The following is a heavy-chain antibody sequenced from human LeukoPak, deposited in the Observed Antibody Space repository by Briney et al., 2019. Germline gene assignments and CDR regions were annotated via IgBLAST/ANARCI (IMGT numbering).Heavy chain of an antibody. CDR3: ARGYDSSGYFSD. J-gene: IGHJ4*02. Sequence: ASVNVSFTASGYTFSSNAINWVRQAPGQGLEWMGWIDTNTGNPTYAQGLTGRFVFSLDTSVSTAYLQISSLKAEDTGEYFCARGYDSSGYFSDWGQGTLVTVSS. CDR1: GYTFSSNA. V-gene: IGHV7-4-1*02. CDR2: IDTNTGNP. D-gene: IGHD3-22*01.